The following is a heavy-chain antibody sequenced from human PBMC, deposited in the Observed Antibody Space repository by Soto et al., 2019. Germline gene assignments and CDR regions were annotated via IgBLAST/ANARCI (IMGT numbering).Heavy chain of an antibody. J-gene: IGHJ6*02. Sequence: PETLCLTCTVSVDSITTYYWSWIRQPAGKGLEWIGRIDTSGNTNYNPSLKSRVTMSVDTSKKQFSLKLTSVTAADTAVYYCARYSNNWFQTEGMAVPGQRSTVIVS. CDR1: VDSITTYY. V-gene: IGHV4-4*07. CDR2: IDTSGNT. D-gene: IGHD6-13*01. CDR3: ARYSNNWFQTEGMAV.